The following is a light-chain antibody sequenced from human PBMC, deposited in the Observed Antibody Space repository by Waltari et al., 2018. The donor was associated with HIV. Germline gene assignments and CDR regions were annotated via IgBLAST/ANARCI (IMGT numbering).Light chain of an antibody. CDR2: GAS. CDR1: QGVVTY. CDR3: QQYFSDPPT. V-gene: IGKV1-16*01. Sequence: DIQMTQSPSSLSASVGDRVTITCRASQGVVTYLSWFQQKPGKAPKSLIYGASTLRSGVPARFSGSGSGTDFTLTISSLEPEDFATYFCQQYFSDPPTFGPGTKVDFK. J-gene: IGKJ3*01.